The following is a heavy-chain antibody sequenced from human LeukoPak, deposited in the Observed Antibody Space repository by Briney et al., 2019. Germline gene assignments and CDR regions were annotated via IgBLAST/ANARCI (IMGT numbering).Heavy chain of an antibody. CDR2: ISAYNGNT. V-gene: IGHV1-18*01. Sequence: ASVKVSCKGSDYTFTSYGISWVRQAPGQGLEWMGWISAYNGNTNYAQKFQGRVTMSTDTSTSTAYMELSSLRSEDTAVYYCARDLVLRMFAYWGQGTLVTVSS. J-gene: IGHJ4*02. CDR3: ARDLVLRMFAY. D-gene: IGHD4/OR15-4a*01. CDR1: DYTFTSYG.